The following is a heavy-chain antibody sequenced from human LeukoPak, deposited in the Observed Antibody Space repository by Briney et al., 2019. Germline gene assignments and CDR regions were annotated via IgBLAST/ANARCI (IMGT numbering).Heavy chain of an antibody. D-gene: IGHD2-2*01. CDR3: ARYVVVPAASDY. J-gene: IGHJ4*02. Sequence: ASVKVSCKASGYTFTSYDIDWVRQATGQGLEWMGWISAYNGNTNYAQKLQGRVTMTTDTSTSTAYMELRSLRSDDTAVYYCARYVVVPAASDYWGQGTLVTVSS. CDR2: ISAYNGNT. CDR1: GYTFTSYD. V-gene: IGHV1-18*01.